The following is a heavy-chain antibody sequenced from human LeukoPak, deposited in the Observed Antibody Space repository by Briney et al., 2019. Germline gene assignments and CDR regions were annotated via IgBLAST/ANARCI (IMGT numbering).Heavy chain of an antibody. Sequence: GGSLRLSCAASGFTFSSYWMSWVRQAPGKGLEWVANIKQDGSEKYYVDSVKGRFTISRDNAKNSLYLQMNSLRAEDMALYYCAKDASSSWYNNWFDPWGQGTLVTVSS. CDR3: AKDASSSWYNNWFDP. CDR1: GFTFSSYW. D-gene: IGHD6-13*01. V-gene: IGHV3-7*03. J-gene: IGHJ5*02. CDR2: IKQDGSEK.